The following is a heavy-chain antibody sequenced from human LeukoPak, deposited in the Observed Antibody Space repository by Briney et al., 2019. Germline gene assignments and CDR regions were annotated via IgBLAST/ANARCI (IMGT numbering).Heavy chain of an antibody. CDR2: ISSTSGYT. D-gene: IGHD3-22*01. J-gene: IGHJ3*02. CDR3: ATTHHYYDSSGFYYSSDAFDI. V-gene: IGHV3-21*01. CDR1: GFTFSSYT. Sequence: PGRPLRLSCAASGFTFSSYTMNWVRQAPGKGLEWVSSISSTSGYTYYADSVKGRFTNSRDNAKRSLELHMSSLRVEDTAVYYCATTHHYYDSSGFYYSSDAFDIWGQGTMVTVSS.